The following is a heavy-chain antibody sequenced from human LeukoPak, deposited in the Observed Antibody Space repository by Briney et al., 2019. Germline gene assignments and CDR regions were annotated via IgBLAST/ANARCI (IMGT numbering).Heavy chain of an antibody. CDR3: AKGGYGSGSYGNYYYYYYMDV. CDR1: GFTFSSYA. D-gene: IGHD3-10*01. J-gene: IGHJ6*03. Sequence: PGGSLRLSCAASGFTFSSYAMSWVRQAPGKGLEWVSAISGSGGGTYYADSVKGRFTISRDNSKNTLYLQMNSLRAEDTAVYYCAKGGYGSGSYGNYYYYYYMDVWGKGTTVTVSS. CDR2: ISGSGGGT. V-gene: IGHV3-23*01.